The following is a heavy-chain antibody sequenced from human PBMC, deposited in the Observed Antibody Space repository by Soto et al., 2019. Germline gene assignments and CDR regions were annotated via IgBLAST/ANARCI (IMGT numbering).Heavy chain of an antibody. CDR3: ARDGSWCGGDIVVVPAIYF. V-gene: IGHV3-23*01. CDR1: GFTLSSYA. Sequence: PGGSLRLSCAASGFTLSSYAMSWVRQAPGKGLEWASGISASGGSTYYADSVKGRFTISRDSSKNTLYLQMNSLRAEDTAVYYCARDGSWCGGDIVVVPAIYFWGQGTLVTVSS. D-gene: IGHD2-2*01. J-gene: IGHJ4*02. CDR2: ISASGGST.